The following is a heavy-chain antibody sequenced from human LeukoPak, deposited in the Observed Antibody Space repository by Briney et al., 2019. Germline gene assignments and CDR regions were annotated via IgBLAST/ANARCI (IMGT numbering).Heavy chain of an antibody. CDR1: GGSFSGYY. CDR3: ARGHGGNSFDY. CDR2: INHGGST. V-gene: IGHV4-34*01. J-gene: IGHJ4*02. Sequence: SETLSLTCAVYGGSFSGYYWSWIRRPPGKGLEWIGEINHGGSTNYNPSLKSRVTISVDTSKNQFSLKLSSVTAADTAVYYCARGHGGNSFDYWGQGTLVTVSS. D-gene: IGHD4-23*01.